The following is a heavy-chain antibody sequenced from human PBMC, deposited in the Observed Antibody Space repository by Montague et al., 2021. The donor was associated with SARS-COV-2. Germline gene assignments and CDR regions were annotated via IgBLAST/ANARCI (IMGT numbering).Heavy chain of an antibody. CDR3: ARSGAVPMD. D-gene: IGHD3-10*01. Sequence: SETLSLTCTVSGVSVTDYYWSWIRQPPGKGLEWVGDVLYNKGTNFNPSLKSRVAISVDTSKNQFSLKLSSVTTADTAVYYCARSGAVPMDWGQGTLVTVSS. J-gene: IGHJ4*02. V-gene: IGHV4-59*02. CDR1: GVSVTDYY. CDR2: VLYNKGT.